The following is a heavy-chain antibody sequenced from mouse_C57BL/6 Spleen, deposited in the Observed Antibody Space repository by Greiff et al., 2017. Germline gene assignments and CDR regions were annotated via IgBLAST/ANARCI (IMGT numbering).Heavy chain of an antibody. Sequence: VQLQQPGAELVRPGSSVKLSCKASGYTFTSYWMHWVKQRPIQGLEWIGNIDPSDSETHYNQKFKDKATLTVDKSSSTAYMQLSSLTSEDSAVYYCAREGDYGNYVGWFAYWGQGTLVTVSA. CDR3: AREGDYGNYVGWFAY. V-gene: IGHV1-52*01. D-gene: IGHD2-1*01. CDR1: GYTFTSYW. J-gene: IGHJ3*01. CDR2: IDPSDSET.